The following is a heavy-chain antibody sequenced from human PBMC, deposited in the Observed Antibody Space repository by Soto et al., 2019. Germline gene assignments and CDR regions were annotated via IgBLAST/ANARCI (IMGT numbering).Heavy chain of an antibody. D-gene: IGHD2-15*01. J-gene: IGHJ4*02. CDR1: GFTFSSYG. V-gene: IGHV3-33*01. Sequence: GGSLRLSCAASGFTFSSYGMHWVRQAPGKGLEWVAVIWYDGSNKYYADSVKGRFTISRDNSKNTLYLQMNSLRAEDTAVYYCARDNQLGYCSGGSCYSFPLDYWGQGTLVTVSS. CDR2: IWYDGSNK. CDR3: ARDNQLGYCSGGSCYSFPLDY.